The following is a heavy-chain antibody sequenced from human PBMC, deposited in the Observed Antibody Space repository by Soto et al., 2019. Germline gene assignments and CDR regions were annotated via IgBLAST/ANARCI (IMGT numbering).Heavy chain of an antibody. Sequence: SETLSLTCTVSRDSISSAGYYWTWIRQHPVKGLEWIGHVYYSGSTYYNPSLKSRVSISVDTAKNQFSLNLSSVTAADTALYYCARDRGFNRNDADYYGMDVWGQGTTVTVSS. J-gene: IGHJ6*02. CDR1: RDSISSAGYY. V-gene: IGHV4-31*03. CDR2: VYYSGST. CDR3: ARDRGFNRNDADYYGMDV. D-gene: IGHD1-1*01.